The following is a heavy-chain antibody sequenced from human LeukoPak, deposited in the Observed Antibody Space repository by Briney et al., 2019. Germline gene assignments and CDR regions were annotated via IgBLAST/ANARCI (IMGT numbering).Heavy chain of an antibody. V-gene: IGHV5-51*07. CDR1: GYSFTSYW. J-gene: IGHJ3*02. CDR3: ARRQSPGIAVAGSAFDI. D-gene: IGHD6-19*01. Sequence: GESLKISCKGSGYSFTSYWIGWVHQMPGKGLEWMGIIYPGDSDTRYSPSFRGQVTISADKSISTAYLQWSSLKASDTAMYYCARRQSPGIAVAGSAFDIWGQGTMVTVSS. CDR2: IYPGDSDT.